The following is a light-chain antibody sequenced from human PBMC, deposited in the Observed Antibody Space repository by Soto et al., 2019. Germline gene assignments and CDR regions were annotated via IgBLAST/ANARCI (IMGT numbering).Light chain of an antibody. J-gene: IGLJ2*01. V-gene: IGLV2-23*02. CDR3: CSYTSTNTLV. CDR2: EVA. CDR1: SSDVGSYDL. Sequence: QSALTQPASVSVSPGQSITISCTGTSSDVGSYDLVSLYQQRPGRAPRLMIFEVAKRPSGISTRFSGSKSGNTASLTISGLQALDEADYCCCSYTSTNTLVFGGGTNLTVL.